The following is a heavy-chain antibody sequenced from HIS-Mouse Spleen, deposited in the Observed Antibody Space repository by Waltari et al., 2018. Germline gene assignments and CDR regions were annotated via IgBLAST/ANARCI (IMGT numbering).Heavy chain of an antibody. J-gene: IGHJ4*02. CDR1: GFTFSSYG. CDR3: AKDRLAVALYYFDY. D-gene: IGHD6-19*01. V-gene: IGHV3-30*18. Sequence: QVQLVESGGGVVQPGRSLRLSCVASGFTFSSYGMHWVRQAPGKGLEWVAKGRFTISRDNSKNTLYLQMNSLRAEDTAVYYCAKDRLAVALYYFDYWGQGTLVTVSS.